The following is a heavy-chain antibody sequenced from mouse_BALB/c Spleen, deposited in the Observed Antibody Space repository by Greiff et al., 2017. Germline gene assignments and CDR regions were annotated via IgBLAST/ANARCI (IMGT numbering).Heavy chain of an antibody. CDR1: GFSLTSYG. CDR2: IWSGGST. CDR3: ATSTATPYWYFDV. J-gene: IGHJ1*01. D-gene: IGHD1-2*01. Sequence: VQLKESGPGLVQPSQSLSITCTVSGFSLTSYGVHWVRQSPGKGLEWLGVIWSGGSTDYNAAFISRLSISKDNSKSQVFFKMNSLQANDTAIYYCATSTATPYWYFDVWGAGTTVTVSS. V-gene: IGHV2-2*02.